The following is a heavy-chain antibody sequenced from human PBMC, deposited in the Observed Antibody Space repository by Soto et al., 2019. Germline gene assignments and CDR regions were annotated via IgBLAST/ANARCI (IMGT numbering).Heavy chain of an antibody. CDR1: GGSFSGYY. Sequence: QVQLQQWGAGLLKPSETLSLTCAVYGGSFSGYYWSWIRQPPGKGLEWIGEINHSGSTNYNPSLXGXAXIXXATSKNQFSLKLSSVTAAATAVYYSASGSGRNFDYWGQGTLVTVSS. J-gene: IGHJ4*02. CDR3: ASGSGRNFDY. V-gene: IGHV4-34*01. CDR2: INHSGST.